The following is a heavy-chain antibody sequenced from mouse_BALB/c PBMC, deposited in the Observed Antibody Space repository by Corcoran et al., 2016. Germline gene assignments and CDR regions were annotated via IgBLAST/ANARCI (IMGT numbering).Heavy chain of an antibody. CDR3: ANGDGYVDV. D-gene: IGHD3-3*01. CDR2: IDPANGNT. J-gene: IGHJ1*01. CDR1: GFNIKDTY. V-gene: IGHV14-3*02. Sequence: EVQLQQSGAELVKPGASVKLSCTASGFNIKDTYMHWVQQRPEQGLEWIGRIDPANGNTKYDPKFQGKATITADTSSNAAYLQLSSLTSEDTAVYYCANGDGYVDVWGAGTTVTVSS.